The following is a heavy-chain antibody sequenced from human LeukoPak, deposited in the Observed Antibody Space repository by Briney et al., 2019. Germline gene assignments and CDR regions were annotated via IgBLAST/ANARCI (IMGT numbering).Heavy chain of an antibody. D-gene: IGHD1-1*01. CDR1: GFTFSSYW. V-gene: IGHV3-74*01. CDR3: ARERKYDSNFDY. CDR2: IKSGGSST. Sequence: GGSLRLSCAASGFTFSSYWMHWVRQAPGKGLVWVSRIKSGGSSTSYADSVKGRFTISRDNAKNTLYLQMNSLRAEDTAVYYCARERKYDSNFDYWGQGTLVTVSS. J-gene: IGHJ4*02.